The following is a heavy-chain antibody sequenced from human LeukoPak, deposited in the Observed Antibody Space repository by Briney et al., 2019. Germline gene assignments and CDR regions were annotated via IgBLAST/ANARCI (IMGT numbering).Heavy chain of an antibody. V-gene: IGHV1-18*01. CDR1: GYTFTSYG. CDR3: ARDLADIVVVPAATVHYYYGMDV. CDR2: ISAYNGNT. J-gene: IGHJ6*02. D-gene: IGHD2-2*01. Sequence: ASVKVSCKASGYTFTSYGISWVRQAPGQGLEWMGWISAYNGNTNYAQKLQGRVTMTTDTSTSTAYMELRSLGSDDTAVYYCARDLADIVVVPAATVHYYYGMDVWGQGTTVTVSS.